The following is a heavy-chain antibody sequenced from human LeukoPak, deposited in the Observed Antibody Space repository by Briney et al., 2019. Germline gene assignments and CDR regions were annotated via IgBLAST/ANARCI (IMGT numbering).Heavy chain of an antibody. CDR2: ISYDGSNK. CDR3: AREAYGSGSYYSAPVDY. V-gene: IGHV3-30-3*01. CDR1: GFTFSGYP. J-gene: IGHJ4*02. D-gene: IGHD3-10*01. Sequence: GKSLRLSCAASGFTFSGYPIHWVRQAPGKGLEWVAVISYDGSNKYYADSLKGRFTISRDNAKNSLYLQMNSLRAEDTAVYYCAREAYGSGSYYSAPVDYWGQGTLVTVSS.